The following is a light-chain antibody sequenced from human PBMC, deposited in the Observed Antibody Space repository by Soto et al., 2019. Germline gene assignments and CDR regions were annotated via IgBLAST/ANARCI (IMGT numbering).Light chain of an antibody. CDR2: LGS. CDR3: MQALQTPPWT. CDR1: QSLLHSNGYNY. J-gene: IGKJ1*01. Sequence: DIVMTQSPLSLPVTPGEPASISCRSSQSLLHSNGYNYLDWYLQKPGQSPQLLIYLGSNRASGGPDRFSGSGSGTDFTLKISRVEAEDVGVYYCMQALQTPPWTFGQVTKVEIK. V-gene: IGKV2-28*01.